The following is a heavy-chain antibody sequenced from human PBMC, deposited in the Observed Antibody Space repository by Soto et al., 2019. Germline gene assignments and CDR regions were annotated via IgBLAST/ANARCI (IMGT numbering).Heavy chain of an antibody. V-gene: IGHV3-15*01. Sequence: EVQLVESGGGLVKPGGSLRLSCAASGFTFSNAWMSWVRQAPGKGLEWVGRIKSKTDGETTDYAAPVKGRFTISRDDSKNTLYLQMNSLKTEDTAVYYCTTSHYYDSSGYLSPIDYWGQGTLVTVSS. CDR3: TTSHYYDSSGYLSPIDY. CDR2: IKSKTDGETT. D-gene: IGHD3-22*01. J-gene: IGHJ4*02. CDR1: GFTFSNAW.